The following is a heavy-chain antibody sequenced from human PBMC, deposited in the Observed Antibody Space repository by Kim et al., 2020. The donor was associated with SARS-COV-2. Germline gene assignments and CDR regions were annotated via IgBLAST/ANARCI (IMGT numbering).Heavy chain of an antibody. Sequence: GGSLRLSCVASGFIFRNCAMSLVRQAPGKGLEWVSIISDRGSRTYYADSVRGRFTISRDNSKNTVYLQMNSLRAEDTAVYYCAKDLGWFLYDYWGQGTLV. J-gene: IGHJ4*02. CDR1: GFIFRNCA. D-gene: IGHD3-3*01. V-gene: IGHV3-23*01. CDR3: AKDLGWFLYDY. CDR2: ISDRGSRT.